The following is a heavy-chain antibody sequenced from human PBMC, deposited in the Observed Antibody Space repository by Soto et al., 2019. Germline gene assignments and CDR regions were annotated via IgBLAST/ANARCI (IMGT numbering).Heavy chain of an antibody. D-gene: IGHD2-2*01. Sequence: GGSLRLSCAASGFTFSNYGMHWVRQAPGKGLEWVGVIWYDGSNKYYADSVKGRFTISRDNSKNTLYLQMNSLRVEDTAVYCCARDSYPQLLSRYNWFDPWGQGTLVTVSS. CDR3: ARDSYPQLLSRYNWFDP. CDR1: GFTFSNYG. CDR2: IWYDGSNK. J-gene: IGHJ5*02. V-gene: IGHV3-33*01.